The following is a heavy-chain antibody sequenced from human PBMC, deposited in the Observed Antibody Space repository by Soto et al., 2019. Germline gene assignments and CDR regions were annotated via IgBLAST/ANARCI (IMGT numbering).Heavy chain of an antibody. J-gene: IGHJ4*02. D-gene: IGHD3-10*01. V-gene: IGHV4-38-2*02. CDR3: ARDFFGNHYFDY. CDR2: IYHSGTT. CDR1: GYSISSGYQ. Sequence: SETLSLTCDVSGYSISSGYQWGCIRQPPGKGLEWIGNIYHSGTTSYTPSLKSRVTVSVDTSKNQISLNLTSVTAADTAIYYCARDFFGNHYFDYWGQGILVTVSS.